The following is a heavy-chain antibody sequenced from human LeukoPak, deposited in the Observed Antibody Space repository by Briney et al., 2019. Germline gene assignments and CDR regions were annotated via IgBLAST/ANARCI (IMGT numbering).Heavy chain of an antibody. CDR1: GFTFSSYA. CDR2: ISGSGGST. CDR3: AKGLRIAVAGTVVDY. D-gene: IGHD6-19*01. V-gene: IGHV3-23*01. Sequence: GGSLRLSCAASGFTFSSYALSWVRQAPGKGLEWVSAISGSGGSTYYADSVKGRVTISRDNSKNTLYLQMNSLRAEDTAVYYCAKGLRIAVAGTVVDYWGQGTLVTVSS. J-gene: IGHJ4*02.